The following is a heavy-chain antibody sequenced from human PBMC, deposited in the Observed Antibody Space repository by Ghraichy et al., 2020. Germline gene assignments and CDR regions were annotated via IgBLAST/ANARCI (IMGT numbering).Heavy chain of an antibody. Sequence: GGSLRLSCAASGFTFSSYWMHWVRQAPGKGLVWVSRIKSDGSSTNYADSVKGRFTISRDNAKNTLYLHMNSLGAEDTAVYYCARGGYHGSGSYYMTVWGQGTLVTVSS. J-gene: IGHJ4*02. D-gene: IGHD3-10*01. CDR2: IKSDGSST. CDR3: ARGGYHGSGSYYMTV. V-gene: IGHV3-74*01. CDR1: GFTFSSYW.